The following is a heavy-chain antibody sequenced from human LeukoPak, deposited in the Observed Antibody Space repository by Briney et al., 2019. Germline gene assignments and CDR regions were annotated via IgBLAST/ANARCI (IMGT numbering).Heavy chain of an antibody. Sequence: ASVKVSCKASGYTFTGYYMHWVRQAPGQGLEWMGWINPNSGGTKYAQKFQGRVTMTRDPSISTAYMELSRLRSDDTAVYYCARDLPGMATDDYWGQGTLVTVSS. CDR2: INPNSGGT. D-gene: IGHD5-24*01. V-gene: IGHV1-2*02. J-gene: IGHJ4*02. CDR3: ARDLPGMATDDY. CDR1: GYTFTGYY.